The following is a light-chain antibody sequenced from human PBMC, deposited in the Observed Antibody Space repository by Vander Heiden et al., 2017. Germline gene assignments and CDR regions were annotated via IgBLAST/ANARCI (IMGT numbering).Light chain of an antibody. V-gene: IGLV7-43*01. CDR2: SAI. Sequence: QTVVTQVPSLTVSPGGTVTLTFASNTGAVTSGYYPNWFQQKPGQAPMTLIYSAINKYSWTPARFSASLLGGNAALTLSGVQPEDEAEYYCLLYFGGAWVFGGGTKL. J-gene: IGLJ2*01. CDR1: TGAVTSGYY. CDR3: LLYFGGAWV.